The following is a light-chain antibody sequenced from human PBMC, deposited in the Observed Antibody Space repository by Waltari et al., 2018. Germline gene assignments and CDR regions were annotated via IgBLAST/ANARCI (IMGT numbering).Light chain of an antibody. CDR1: QSVSSS. V-gene: IGKV3-15*01. CDR2: GAS. Sequence: EIVMTQSPATLSVSPGERATLSCRASQSVSSSVAWYQQKPGQAPRLLIFGASTRATGIPARFSGSGSGTEFTLTISSLQSEDFAVYYCQQYNNWPWTFGQGTKVETK. J-gene: IGKJ1*01. CDR3: QQYNNWPWT.